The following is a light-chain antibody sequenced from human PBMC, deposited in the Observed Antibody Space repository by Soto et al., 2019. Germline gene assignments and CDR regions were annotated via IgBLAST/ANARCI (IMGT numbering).Light chain of an antibody. CDR1: SNDLGGFNY. CDR2: EVT. V-gene: IGLV2-8*01. Sequence: QSALTQPPSASGSPGQSVTISCSGTSNDLGGFNYVSWYQQHPGKAPKLIIYEVTERPSGVPDRFSGSKSGNTASLTVSGLQAEVEADYYCSSYGGYDNSIFGGGTKLTVL. CDR3: SSYGGYDNSI. J-gene: IGLJ2*01.